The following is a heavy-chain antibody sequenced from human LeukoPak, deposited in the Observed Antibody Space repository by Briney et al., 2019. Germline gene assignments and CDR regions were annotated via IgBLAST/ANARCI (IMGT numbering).Heavy chain of an antibody. CDR2: ISDGGVT. CDR3: ARHGGTLDYFDY. Sequence: SETLSLTCNVSGGSISTYYWSWIRQPPGKGLEWVGYISDGGVTSYNPSLKGRVTISVDSPKNRFSLRLTSLTAVDTALYYCARHGGTLDYFDYWGPGSLVTVSS. J-gene: IGHJ4*02. CDR1: GGSISTYY. V-gene: IGHV4-59*08. D-gene: IGHD1-26*01.